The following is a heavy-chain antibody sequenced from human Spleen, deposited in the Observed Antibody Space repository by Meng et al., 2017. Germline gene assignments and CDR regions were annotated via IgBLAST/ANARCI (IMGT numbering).Heavy chain of an antibody. CDR2: IGHSGFT. V-gene: IGHV4-39*01. J-gene: IGHJ5*02. D-gene: IGHD3-22*01. CDR3: VRSSAWVRTGFDP. CDR1: GGSISTSGYY. Sequence: QVQLQQSGPGLVKPSGTLCRSCAVSGGSISTSGYYWGWIRQSPGKGLEWIGSIGHSGFTYYTPSVKSRVTVSIDTSKSQFSLKLTSVTAADTAVYFCVRSSAWVRTGFDPWGQGTLVTVSS.